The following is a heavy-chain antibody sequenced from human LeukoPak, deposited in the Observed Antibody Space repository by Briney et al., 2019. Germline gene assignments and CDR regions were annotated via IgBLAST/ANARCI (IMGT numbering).Heavy chain of an antibody. J-gene: IGHJ5*02. CDR3: ARGARSTVTTPENWFDP. Sequence: SETLSLTCTVSGGSISSSSYYWGWIRQPPGKGLERIGSIYYSGTTYYNPSLKSRVTISVDMSKNQFSLKLSSVTAADTAVYYCARGARSTVTTPENWFDPWGQGTLVTVSS. CDR2: IYYSGTT. V-gene: IGHV4-39*07. CDR1: GGSISSSSYY. D-gene: IGHD4-11*01.